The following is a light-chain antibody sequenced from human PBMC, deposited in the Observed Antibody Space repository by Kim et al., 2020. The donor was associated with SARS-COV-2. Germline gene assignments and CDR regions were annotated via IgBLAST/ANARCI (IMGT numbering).Light chain of an antibody. Sequence: SPWDVPTLSCRPRPGAASNLAWSPQKPGQAPRLLIYAASTRATGIPARFSGSGSGTEFTLTISSLQSEDFAVYFCQQYHNGPLPYTFGQGTKLEI. CDR3: QQYHNGPLPYT. CDR1: PGAASN. J-gene: IGKJ2*01. CDR2: AAS. V-gene: IGKV3-15*01.